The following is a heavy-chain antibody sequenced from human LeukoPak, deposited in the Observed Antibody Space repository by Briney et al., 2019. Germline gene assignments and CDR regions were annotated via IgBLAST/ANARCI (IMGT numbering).Heavy chain of an antibody. CDR1: RGTFSSYP. CDR3: ARANYYDSSGARGGAFDI. Sequence: SSVKVSCKASRGTFSSYPISWLRQAPGQGLAWMGGNIPIFGTANYAQKFQGRVTITTDESTSTAYMELSSLRSEDTAVYYCARANYYDSSGARGGAFDIWGQGTMVTVSS. J-gene: IGHJ3*02. CDR2: NIPIFGTA. D-gene: IGHD3-22*01. V-gene: IGHV1-69*05.